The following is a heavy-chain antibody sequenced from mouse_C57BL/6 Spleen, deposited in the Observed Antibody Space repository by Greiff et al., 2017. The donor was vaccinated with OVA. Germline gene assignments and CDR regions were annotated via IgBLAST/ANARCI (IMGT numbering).Heavy chain of an antibody. CDR2: INPSTGGT. D-gene: IGHD1-1*01. CDR1: GYSFTGYY. CDR3: ARHYYGSSPDV. J-gene: IGHJ1*03. Sequence: EVQLQQSGPELVKPGASVKISCKASGYSFTGYYINWVKQSPEKSLEWIGEINPSTGGTTYNQKFKAKATLTVDKSSSTAYMQLKSLTSEDSAVYYCARHYYGSSPDVWGTGTTVTVSS. V-gene: IGHV1-42*01.